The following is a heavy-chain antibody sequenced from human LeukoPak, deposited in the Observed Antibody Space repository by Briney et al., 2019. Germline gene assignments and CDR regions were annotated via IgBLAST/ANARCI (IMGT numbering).Heavy chain of an antibody. CDR1: GFIFSSYA. CDR3: ARQVAGLDY. CDR2: ISFDGSNK. J-gene: IGHJ4*02. Sequence: GGSLRLSCAASGFIFSSYAVHWVRQAPGKGLEWVAFISFDGSNKCYADSVKGRFTISRDNSKNTLYLQMNSLRAEDTAVYYCARQVAGLDYWGQGTLVTVPS. V-gene: IGHV3-30-3*01. D-gene: IGHD6-19*01.